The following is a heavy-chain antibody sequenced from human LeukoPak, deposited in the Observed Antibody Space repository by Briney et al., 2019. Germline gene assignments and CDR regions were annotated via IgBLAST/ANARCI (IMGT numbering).Heavy chain of an antibody. Sequence: PGGSLRLSCAASGFNFNNYAMSWVRQAPGKGLEWVSHIVASSGATFYADSVKGRFTISRDHSKNTLYLQMNSLRAEDTALYYCAKGGYDYNEVGYFDSWGPGTLVTVSS. CDR1: GFNFNNYA. D-gene: IGHD5-12*01. CDR2: IVASSGAT. J-gene: IGHJ4*02. V-gene: IGHV3-23*01. CDR3: AKGGYDYNEVGYFDS.